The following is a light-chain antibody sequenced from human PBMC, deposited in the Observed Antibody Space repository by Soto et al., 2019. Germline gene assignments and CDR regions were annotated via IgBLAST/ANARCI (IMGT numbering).Light chain of an antibody. CDR2: GAS. Sequence: EVVMTQSPATLSASPGERATLSCWASETVATNLAWYQQKPGQAPRLLISGASTRAAGISDRFRGSGSGTEFTLTISSLRSEDFATYYCLQHKSYPLTFGGGTKVEI. CDR3: LQHKSYPLT. V-gene: IGKV3-15*01. J-gene: IGKJ4*01. CDR1: ETVATN.